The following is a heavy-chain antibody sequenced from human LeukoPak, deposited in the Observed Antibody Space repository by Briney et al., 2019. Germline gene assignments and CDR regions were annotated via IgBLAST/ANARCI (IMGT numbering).Heavy chain of an antibody. V-gene: IGHV1-69*13. CDR3: ARVGWLDP. CDR2: IIPIFGTA. J-gene: IGHJ5*02. Sequence: SVKVSCKASGYTFTSNYIHWVRQAPGQGLEWMGGIIPIFGTANYAQKFQGRVTITADESTSTAYMELSSLRSEDTAVYYCARVGWLDPWGQGTLVTVSS. CDR1: GYTFTSNY.